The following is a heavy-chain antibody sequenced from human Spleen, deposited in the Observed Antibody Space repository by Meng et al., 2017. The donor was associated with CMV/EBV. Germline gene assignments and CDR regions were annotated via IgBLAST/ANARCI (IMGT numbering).Heavy chain of an antibody. CDR3: ARASSSGLRGFDY. Sequence: GESLKISCAASGFTFYTYAMTWVRQAPGKGLEWVSGISGSAANTYYADSVKGRFTISRDNAKNSLYLQMNSLRAEDTAVYYCARASSSGLRGFDYWGQGTLVTVSS. D-gene: IGHD6-19*01. J-gene: IGHJ4*02. CDR1: GFTFYTYA. CDR2: ISGSAANT. V-gene: IGHV3-23*01.